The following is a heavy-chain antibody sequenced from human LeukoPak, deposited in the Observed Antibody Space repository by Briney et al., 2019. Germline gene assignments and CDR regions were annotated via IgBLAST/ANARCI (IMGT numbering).Heavy chain of an antibody. CDR3: AKGIFGVVTGFDY. Sequence: GGSLRLSCAASGFTFSSYAMTWVRQAPGKGLEWVSTISGSGTSTYYTDSVKGRFTISRDNSKNTLYLQMNSLRAEDTAVYYCAKGIFGVVTGFDYWGQGTLVTVSS. D-gene: IGHD3-3*01. CDR2: ISGSGTST. V-gene: IGHV3-23*01. CDR1: GFTFSSYA. J-gene: IGHJ4*02.